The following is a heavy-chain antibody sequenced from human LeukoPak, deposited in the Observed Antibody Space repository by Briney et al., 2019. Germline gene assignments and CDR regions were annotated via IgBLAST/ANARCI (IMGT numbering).Heavy chain of an antibody. D-gene: IGHD6-13*01. CDR2: ISGSGGST. CDR3: TSTLSSWFYAEYFQH. J-gene: IGHJ1*01. Sequence: GGSLRLSCAASGFTFSSYAMSWVRQAPGKGLEWVSAISGSGGSTYYADSVKGRFTISRDNSKNTLYLQMNSLRAEDTAVYYCTSTLSSWFYAEYFQHWGQGTLVTVSS. V-gene: IGHV3-23*01. CDR1: GFTFSSYA.